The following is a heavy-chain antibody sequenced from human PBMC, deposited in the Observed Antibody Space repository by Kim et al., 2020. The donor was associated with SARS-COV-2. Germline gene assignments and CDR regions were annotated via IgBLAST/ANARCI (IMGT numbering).Heavy chain of an antibody. CDR2: INHSGST. CDR1: GGSFSGYY. CDR3: ARKFRMPLPRELHYYYYYMDV. Sequence: SETLSLTCAVYGGSFSGYYWSWIRQPPGKGLEWIGEINHSGSTNYNPSLKSRVTISVDTSKNQFSLKLSSVTAADTAVYYCARKFRMPLPRELHYYYYYMDVWGKGTTVTVSS. J-gene: IGHJ6*03. D-gene: IGHD1-7*01. V-gene: IGHV4-34*01.